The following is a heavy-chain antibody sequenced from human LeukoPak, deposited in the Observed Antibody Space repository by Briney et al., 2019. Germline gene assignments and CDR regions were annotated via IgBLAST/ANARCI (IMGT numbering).Heavy chain of an antibody. Sequence: GRSLRLSCAASGFTFSSYGMHWVRQAPGKGLEWVAVISYDGSNKYYADSVKGRFTISRDNAKNSLYLQMNSLRAEDTAVYYCARDYPYYDSSGSLGYFDYWGQGTLVTVSS. J-gene: IGHJ4*02. D-gene: IGHD3-22*01. CDR2: ISYDGSNK. CDR3: ARDYPYYDSSGSLGYFDY. CDR1: GFTFSSYG. V-gene: IGHV3-30*03.